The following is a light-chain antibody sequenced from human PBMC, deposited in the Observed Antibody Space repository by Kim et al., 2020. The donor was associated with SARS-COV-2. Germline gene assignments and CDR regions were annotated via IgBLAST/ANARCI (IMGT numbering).Light chain of an antibody. CDR2: DAS. V-gene: IGKV3-11*01. CDR3: QPRINRPRLT. Sequence: EIVLTQSPATLSLSPGERATLSCRASQSVSSYLAWSQQKPGQAPRLLIHDASNRATGIPARFSGSGSGTDFTLTISSLEPEDFAGYYCQPRINRPRLTIRGGNKVDIK. J-gene: IGKJ4*01. CDR1: QSVSSY.